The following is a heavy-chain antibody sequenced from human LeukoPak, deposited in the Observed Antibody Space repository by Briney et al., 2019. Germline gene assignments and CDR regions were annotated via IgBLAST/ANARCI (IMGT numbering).Heavy chain of an antibody. CDR2: FTLSGTT. V-gene: IGHV4-59*08. J-gene: IGHJ4*02. CDR1: GGSISSYY. Sequence: SETLSLTCTVSGGSISSYYWSWIRQSPGKGPEWIGYFTLSGTTSYSSSLKSRVTISRDTSKNQLSLKLTSVTAADTAVYYCARWGESEWAFASWGPGTLVTVSS. D-gene: IGHD2-21*01. CDR3: ARWGESEWAFAS.